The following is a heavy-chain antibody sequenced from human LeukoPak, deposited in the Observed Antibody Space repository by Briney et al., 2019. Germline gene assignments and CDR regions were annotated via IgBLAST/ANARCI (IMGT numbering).Heavy chain of an antibody. V-gene: IGHV4-4*09. CDR1: GFTFSLYA. CDR2: IYTSGST. CDR3: ARHGGYSLVYMDV. J-gene: IGHJ6*03. Sequence: TSGGSLRLSCAASGFTFSLYAMNWVRQAPGKGLEWIGYIYTSGSTNYNPSLKSRVTISVDTSKNQFSLKLSSVTAADTAVYYCARHGGYSLVYMDVRGKGTTVTVSS. D-gene: IGHD4-23*01.